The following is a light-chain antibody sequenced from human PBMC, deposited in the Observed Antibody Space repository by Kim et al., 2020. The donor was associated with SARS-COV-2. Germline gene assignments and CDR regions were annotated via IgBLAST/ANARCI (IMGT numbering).Light chain of an antibody. CDR2: VGTGGIVG. CDR1: SGYSNYR. V-gene: IGLV9-49*01. J-gene: IGLJ3*02. CDR3: GADHGTGSNFVWV. Sequence: CTLSSGYSNYRVDWDQHRPGKGPRFVMRVGTGGIVGSKGDGIPDRFSGLGSGLNRYLTIQNIQEEDESDYHCGADHGTGSNFVWVFGGGTQLTVL.